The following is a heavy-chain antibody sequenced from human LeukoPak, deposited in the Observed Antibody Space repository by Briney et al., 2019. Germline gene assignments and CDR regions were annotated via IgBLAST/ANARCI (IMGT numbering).Heavy chain of an antibody. CDR3: ARQLSRGGDY. D-gene: IGHD3-10*01. V-gene: IGHV5-51*01. CDR2: IYPGDSDT. CDR1: GYSFTSYW. J-gene: IGHJ4*02. Sequence: GEALKLSCKGSGYSFTSYWIGWVRQMTGKCLDWMGIIYPGDSDTSCSLSFQGQVTMSADKSISTAYLQWSSLKASDTAMYYCARQLSRGGDYWGQGTLVTVSS.